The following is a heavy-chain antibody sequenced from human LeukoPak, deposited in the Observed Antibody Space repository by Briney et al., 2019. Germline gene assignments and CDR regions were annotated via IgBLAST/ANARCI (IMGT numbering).Heavy chain of an antibody. CDR2: IVVGSGNT. J-gene: IGHJ3*02. CDR3: AADGPTIREAFDI. CDR1: GFTFTISA. Sequence: SVTVSCKASGFTFTISAVQWVRQARGQRLGWIGWIVVGSGNTNYAQKFQERVTITRDMSTSTAYMELSSLRSEDTAVYYCAADGPTIREAFDIWGQGTMVTVSS. V-gene: IGHV1-58*01. D-gene: IGHD3-9*01.